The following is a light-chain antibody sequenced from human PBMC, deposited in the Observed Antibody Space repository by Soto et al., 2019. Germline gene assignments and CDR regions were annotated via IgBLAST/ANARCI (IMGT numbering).Light chain of an antibody. J-gene: IGKJ4*01. CDR2: DAS. Sequence: EIVLTQSPATLSLSPGERATLSCRASQSVSNYLAWYQQKPGQAPRLLIYDASNRATGIPARFSGSGSGTDFPVTISSLEPEDFAVYYCQPRSNWPLLTFGGGTKVEIK. V-gene: IGKV3-11*01. CDR3: QPRSNWPLLT. CDR1: QSVSNY.